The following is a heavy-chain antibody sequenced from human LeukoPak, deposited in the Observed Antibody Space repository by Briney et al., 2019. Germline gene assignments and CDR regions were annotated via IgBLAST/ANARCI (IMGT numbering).Heavy chain of an antibody. J-gene: IGHJ4*02. V-gene: IGHV3-23*01. CDR3: AKDFDGPLYFDY. Sequence: GGSLRLSCAASGFTFSSYWMSWVRQAPGKGLEWVSAISGSGGSTYYADSVKGRFTISRDNSKNTLYLQMNSLRAEDTAVYYCAKDFDGPLYFDYWGQGTLVTVSS. CDR2: ISGSGGST. CDR1: GFTFSSYW. D-gene: IGHD3-9*01.